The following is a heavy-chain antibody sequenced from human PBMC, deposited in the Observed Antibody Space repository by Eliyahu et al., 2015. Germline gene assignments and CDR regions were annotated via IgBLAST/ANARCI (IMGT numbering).Heavy chain of an antibody. CDR1: GFXFGDYA. D-gene: IGHD3-10*01. CDR2: IRRKGHGGXK. J-gene: IGHJ3*02. Sequence: EVQLVESGGGLVQPGRSLRLSCTASGFXFGDYAMSWCRQAPGKGLEWVGFIRRKGHGGXKEXAASVKGRFTIXRDDSKSIAYLQMNSLKTEXXAVYYCTRSSRGGGAFDIWGQGTMVTVSS. V-gene: IGHV3-49*03. CDR3: TRSSRGGGAFDI.